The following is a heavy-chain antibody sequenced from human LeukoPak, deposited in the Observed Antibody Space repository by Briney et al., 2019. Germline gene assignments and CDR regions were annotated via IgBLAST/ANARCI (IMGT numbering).Heavy chain of an antibody. CDR2: ISSSSSSYI. Sequence: GGSLRLSCAASGVSFNSYGMHWVRQAPGKGLEWVSSISSSSSSYIYYADSVKGRFTISRDNAKNSLYLQMNSLRAEDTAVYYCARDRGTTNNWFDPWGQGTLVTVSS. V-gene: IGHV3-21*01. CDR3: ARDRGTTNNWFDP. D-gene: IGHD3-10*01. CDR1: GVSFNSYG. J-gene: IGHJ5*02.